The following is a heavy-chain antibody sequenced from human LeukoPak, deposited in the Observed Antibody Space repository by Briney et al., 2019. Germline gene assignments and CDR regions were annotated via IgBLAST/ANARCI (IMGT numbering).Heavy chain of an antibody. CDR3: AKGGDYDILTGYYYVDY. CDR1: GFTFSSYA. V-gene: IGHV3-23*01. Sequence: PGGSLRLSCAASGFTFSSYAMSWVRQAPGKGPEWVSAISGSGGSTYYADSVKGRFTISRDNSKNTLYLQMNSLRAEDTAVYYCAKGGDYDILTGYYYVDYWGQGTLVTVSS. D-gene: IGHD3-9*01. CDR2: ISGSGGST. J-gene: IGHJ4*02.